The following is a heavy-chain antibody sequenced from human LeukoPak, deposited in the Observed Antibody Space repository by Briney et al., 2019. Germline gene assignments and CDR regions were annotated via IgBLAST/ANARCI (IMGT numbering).Heavy chain of an antibody. V-gene: IGHV5-51*01. J-gene: IGHJ3*02. D-gene: IGHD3-3*01. CDR3: ARRSSFGAFDI. CDR1: GYSFTSYW. CDR2: IYPGDSDI. Sequence: GESLKISCQGSGYSFTSYWIGWVRQVPVKGLEWMGIIYPGDSDIRHSPPFQGQVTISADKSISTAYLQWSSLKASDTAMYFCARRSSFGAFDIWGQGTMVTVSS.